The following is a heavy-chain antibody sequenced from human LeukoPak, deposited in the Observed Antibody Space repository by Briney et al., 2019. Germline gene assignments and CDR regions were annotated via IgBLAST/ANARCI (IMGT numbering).Heavy chain of an antibody. Sequence: ASDTLSLTCTVSGRSISIGSYYWSWIRQPAGKGLEWIGRIYISGNTNYNPSLKSRVTISVDTSKNQFSLKLSSVTAADTAVYYCARGSVGDTDFDYWGQGTLVTVSS. V-gene: IGHV4-61*02. J-gene: IGHJ4*02. D-gene: IGHD1-26*01. CDR2: IYISGNT. CDR3: ARGSVGDTDFDY. CDR1: GRSISIGSYY.